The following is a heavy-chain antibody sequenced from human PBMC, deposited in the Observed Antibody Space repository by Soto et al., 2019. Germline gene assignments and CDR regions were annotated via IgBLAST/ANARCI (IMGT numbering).Heavy chain of an antibody. CDR1: GGSISIYY. CDR3: AREAGVRYPFDP. J-gene: IGHJ5*02. CDR2: IYYSGST. D-gene: IGHD3-9*01. V-gene: IGHV4-59*01. Sequence: SETLSLTCTVSGGSISIYYWSWIRQPPGKGLEWIGYIYYSGSTSYNPSLKSRVTISVDTSKNQFSLKLSSVTAADTAMYYCAREAGVRYPFDPWGQGTLVTVSS.